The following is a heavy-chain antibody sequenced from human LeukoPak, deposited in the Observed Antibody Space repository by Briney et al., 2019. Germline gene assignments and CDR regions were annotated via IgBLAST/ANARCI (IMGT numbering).Heavy chain of an antibody. Sequence: SQTLSLTCAVSGGSISSGGYYWSWIRQPAGKGLEWIGRIYTSGSTNYNPSLKSRVTISVDTSKNQFSLKLSSVTAADTAVYYCARDPDYDFWSGPHDAFDIWGQGTMVTVSS. V-gene: IGHV4-61*02. CDR3: ARDPDYDFWSGPHDAFDI. CDR1: GGSISSGGYY. CDR2: IYTSGST. D-gene: IGHD3-3*01. J-gene: IGHJ3*02.